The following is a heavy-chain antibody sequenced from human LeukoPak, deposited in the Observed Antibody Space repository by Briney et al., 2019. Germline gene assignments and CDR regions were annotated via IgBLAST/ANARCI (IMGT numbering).Heavy chain of an antibody. V-gene: IGHV3-21*01. Sequence: GGSLRLSCAASGFTFSSYSMNWVRQAPGKGLEWVSSISSSSSYIYYADSVKGRFTISRDNSKNTLYLQMNSLRAEDTAVYYCARDWEDSAPDYWGQGTLVTVSS. CDR2: ISSSSSYI. D-gene: IGHD1-26*01. CDR1: GFTFSSYS. J-gene: IGHJ4*02. CDR3: ARDWEDSAPDY.